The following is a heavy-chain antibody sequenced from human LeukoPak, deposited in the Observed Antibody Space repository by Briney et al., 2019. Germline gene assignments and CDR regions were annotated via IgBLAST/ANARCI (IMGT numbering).Heavy chain of an antibody. J-gene: IGHJ4*02. D-gene: IGHD4-17*01. V-gene: IGHV5-51*01. Sequence: ASVKVSCKASGGTFSSYAISWVRQAPGQGLEWMGIIYPGDSDTRYSPSFQGQVTISADKSISTAYLQWSSLKASDTAMYYCARLGGYGDYPDYWGQGTLVTVSS. CDR3: ARLGGYGDYPDY. CDR2: IYPGDSDT. CDR1: GGTFSSYA.